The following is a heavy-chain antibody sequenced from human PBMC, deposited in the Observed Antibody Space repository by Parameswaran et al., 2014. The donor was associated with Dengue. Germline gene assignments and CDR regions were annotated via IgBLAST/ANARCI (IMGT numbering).Heavy chain of an antibody. Sequence: GGSLRLSCAASGFTFSSYGMHWVRQAPGKGLEWVAVIWYDGSNKYYADSVKGRFTISRDNSKNTLYLQMNSLRAEDTAVYYCARVNYGGGRGNGNYFDYWGQGTLVTVSS. V-gene: IGHV3-33*01. CDR1: GFTFSSYG. CDR3: ARVNYGGGRGNGNYFDY. J-gene: IGHJ4*02. CDR2: IWYDGSNK. D-gene: IGHD1-7*01.